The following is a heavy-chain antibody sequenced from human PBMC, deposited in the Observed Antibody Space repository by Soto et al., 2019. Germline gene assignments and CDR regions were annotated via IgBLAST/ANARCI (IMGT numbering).Heavy chain of an antibody. CDR2: FDPEDGET. CDR3: AASIVVVPAAIRAAFDP. Sequence: VASVKVSCKVSGYTLTELSMHWVRQAPGKGLEWMGGFDPEDGETIYAQKFQGRVTMTEDTSTDTAYMELSSLRSEDTAVYYCAASIVVVPAAIRAAFDPWGQGTLVTVSS. V-gene: IGHV1-24*01. D-gene: IGHD2-2*01. J-gene: IGHJ5*02. CDR1: GYTLTELS.